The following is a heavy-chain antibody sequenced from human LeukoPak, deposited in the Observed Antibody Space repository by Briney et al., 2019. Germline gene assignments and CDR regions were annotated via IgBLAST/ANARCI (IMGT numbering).Heavy chain of an antibody. D-gene: IGHD5-24*01. CDR1: GYTLTSYY. Sequence: ASVKVSCKASGYTLTSYYLHWVRQAPGQGLEWMAIINPSGDTTSHAQKFQGRVTMTRDTSASTVYMELSSLRSEDTAVYYCASVYKNGMDVLGQGATVTVSS. CDR3: ASVYKNGMDV. CDR2: INPSGDTT. J-gene: IGHJ6*02. V-gene: IGHV1-46*01.